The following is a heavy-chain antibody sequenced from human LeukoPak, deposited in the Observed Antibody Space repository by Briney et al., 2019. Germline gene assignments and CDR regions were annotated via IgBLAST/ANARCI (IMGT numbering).Heavy chain of an antibody. D-gene: IGHD3-10*01. CDR2: ISTTSSTI. V-gene: IGHV3-48*01. CDR3: AREGYYYGSGSPYCFDR. J-gene: IGHJ4*02. CDR1: RFTFSSYS. Sequence: GGSLRLSCAASRFTFSSYSMNWVRQAPGKGLEWVSYISTTSSTIYYADSVKGRFTISRDNAKNSLYLQMNSLRAEDTAVYYCAREGYYYGSGSPYCFDRWGPGTLVTVPS.